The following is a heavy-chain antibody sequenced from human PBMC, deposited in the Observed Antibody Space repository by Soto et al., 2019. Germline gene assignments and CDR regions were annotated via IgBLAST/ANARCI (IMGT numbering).Heavy chain of an antibody. J-gene: IGHJ4*02. CDR1: GGSISGYC. Sequence: PSETLCLTCTVAGGSISGYCWSWIRQSPGKGLEWIGYIHYSGSTNYNPSLKSRVTISVDTSKNQLSLKLSSVTAADTAVYYCARGSAAGTKSPFDYWGQGTLVTVSS. CDR3: ARGSAAGTKSPFDY. V-gene: IGHV4-59*01. D-gene: IGHD6-13*01. CDR2: IHYSGST.